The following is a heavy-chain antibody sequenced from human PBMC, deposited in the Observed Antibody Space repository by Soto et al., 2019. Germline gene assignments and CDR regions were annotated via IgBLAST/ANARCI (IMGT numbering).Heavy chain of an antibody. V-gene: IGHV4-59*01. CDR2: IYYSGST. J-gene: IGHJ4*02. CDR3: ARFLNYDYVWGSYRPAYYFDY. D-gene: IGHD3-16*02. Sequence: QVQLQESGPGLVKPSETLSLICTVSGDSISSYYWSWIRQPPGKGLEWIGYIYYSGSTNYNPSLKSRVTISVDTSTNQFSLNLSSVAAADTAVYYCARFLNYDYVWGSYRPAYYFDYWGQGTLVTVSS. CDR1: GDSISSYY.